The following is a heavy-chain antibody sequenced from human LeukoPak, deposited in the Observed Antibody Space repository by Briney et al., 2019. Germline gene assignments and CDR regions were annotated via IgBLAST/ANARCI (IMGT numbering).Heavy chain of an antibody. CDR2: ISAYNGNT. J-gene: IGHJ1*01. CDR1: GYTFTSYG. V-gene: IGHV1-18*01. D-gene: IGHD3-16*02. CDR3: AREESSPYDYIWGSYRYGYFQH. Sequence: ASVKVSCKASGYTFTSYGISWVRQAPGQGLEWMGWISAYNGNTNYAQKLQGRVTMTTDTSTSTAYMELRGLRSDDTAVYYCAREESSPYDYIWGSYRYGYFQHWGQGTLVTVSS.